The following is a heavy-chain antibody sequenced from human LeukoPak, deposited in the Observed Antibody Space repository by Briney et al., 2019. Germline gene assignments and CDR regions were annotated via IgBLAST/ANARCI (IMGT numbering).Heavy chain of an antibody. CDR3: ARLDAFDI. CDR1: GFTFNNYG. Sequence: PGGSLRLSCAASGFTFNNYGIHWVRQAPGKGLEWVAFVYYHGNTKFYADSVKGRFTISRDNAKNSLYLQMNSLRAEDTAVYYCARLDAFDIWGQGTMVTVSS. J-gene: IGHJ3*02. D-gene: IGHD5-12*01. V-gene: IGHV3-33*03. CDR2: VYYHGNTK.